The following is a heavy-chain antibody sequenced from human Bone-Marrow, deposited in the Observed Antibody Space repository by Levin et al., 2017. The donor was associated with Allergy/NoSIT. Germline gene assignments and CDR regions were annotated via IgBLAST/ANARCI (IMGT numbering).Heavy chain of an antibody. CDR1: GYTFTGFY. V-gene: IGHV1-2*02. D-gene: IGHD6-13*01. Sequence: ASVKVSCKASGYTFTGFYIHWVRQAPGQGLEWMGRVNPKSGATNYAQKFQGRVTMTRDTSISTAYMELSRLRSDDTAVYYCATSLAAGTLDQWGQGTLVTVSS. CDR3: ATSLAAGTLDQ. J-gene: IGHJ5*02. CDR2: VNPKSGAT.